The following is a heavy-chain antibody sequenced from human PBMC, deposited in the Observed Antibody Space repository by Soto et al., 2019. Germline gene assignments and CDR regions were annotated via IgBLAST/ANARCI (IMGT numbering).Heavy chain of an antibody. V-gene: IGHV4-31*03. J-gene: IGHJ5*02. D-gene: IGHD6-19*01. CDR3: ARMYSSGSGWFHP. Sequence: PSETLSLTCFVSGYSITAGGYYWSWIRHHPGKGLEWIGSFYSSGSIIYNPSLRSRVSISGDTSSNQFSMSLTSVTAADTARYCCARMYSSGSGWFHPWGQGTLVTV. CDR1: GYSITAGGYY. CDR2: FYSSGSI.